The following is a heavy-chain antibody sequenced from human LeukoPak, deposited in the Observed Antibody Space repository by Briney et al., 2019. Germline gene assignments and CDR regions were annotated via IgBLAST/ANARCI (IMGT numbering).Heavy chain of an antibody. V-gene: IGHV4-34*01. J-gene: IGHJ4*02. D-gene: IGHD6-13*01. CDR1: GGSFSGYY. Sequence: SETLSLTCAVYGGSFSGYYWSWIRQPPGKGLEWIGQISHSGSTNYNPSLKSRVTISVDTSKNQFSLKLISVTAADTAVYYCARGQRWAAAEIVYWGQGTLVTVSS. CDR2: ISHSGST. CDR3: ARGQRWAAAEIVY.